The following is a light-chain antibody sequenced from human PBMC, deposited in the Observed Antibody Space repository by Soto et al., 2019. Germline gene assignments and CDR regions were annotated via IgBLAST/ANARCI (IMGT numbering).Light chain of an antibody. Sequence: QSALTQPASVSGSPGQSITISCTRSSTDFENYNLVSWYQHCPDKAPKLIIYEGTKRPSEISDRFSGSESDTTASLTISGLQAEDEAYYYCCSYAGSSYYVFGSGTKLTVL. J-gene: IGLJ1*01. CDR2: EGT. CDR3: CSYAGSSYYV. V-gene: IGLV2-23*01. CDR1: STDFENYNL.